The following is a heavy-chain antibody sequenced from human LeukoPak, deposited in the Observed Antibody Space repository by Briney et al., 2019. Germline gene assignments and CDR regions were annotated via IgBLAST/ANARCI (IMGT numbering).Heavy chain of an antibody. J-gene: IGHJ3*02. Sequence: SETLSLTCTVSGYSISNGYYWSWIRQPPGKGLEWIGYIYYSGSTNYNPSLKSRITISVDTSKNQFFLKLSSVTAADTAVYYCARVRKLRYFDWLVSGPDAFDIWGQGTMVTVSS. CDR2: IYYSGST. D-gene: IGHD3-9*01. CDR1: GYSISNGYY. V-gene: IGHV4-59*01. CDR3: ARVRKLRYFDWLVSGPDAFDI.